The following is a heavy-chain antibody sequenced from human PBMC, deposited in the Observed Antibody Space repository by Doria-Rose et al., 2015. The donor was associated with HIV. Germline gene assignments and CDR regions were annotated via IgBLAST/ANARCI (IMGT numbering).Heavy chain of an antibody. V-gene: IGHV3-43D*03. J-gene: IGHJ3*01. CDR2: ISWDGGSS. Sequence: VQLVQSGGAVVQPGGSLRLSCAVSGFTFDHYAMHWVRQAPGKGLEWVSLISWDGGSSYYADSVQGRFTISRDNSKSPLYRQMNSLRAEDTALYYCAKDSDTYYYGSGDAFDVWGQGTMVTASS. D-gene: IGHD3-10*01. CDR3: AKDSDTYYYGSGDAFDV. CDR1: GFTFDHYA.